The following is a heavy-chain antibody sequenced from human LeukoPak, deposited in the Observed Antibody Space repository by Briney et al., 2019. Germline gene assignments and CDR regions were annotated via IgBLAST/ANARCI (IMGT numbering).Heavy chain of an antibody. J-gene: IGHJ5*02. CDR2: ISGSGGST. CDR3: AKDPIVVVPAVPNWFDP. V-gene: IGHV3-23*01. Sequence: GGSLRLSCAASGFTFRSYAMSWVRQAPGKGLEWVSAISGSGGSTYYADSVKGRFTISRDNSKNTLYLQMNSLRAEDTAVYYCAKDPIVVVPAVPNWFDPWGQGTLVTVSS. D-gene: IGHD2-2*01. CDR1: GFTFRSYA.